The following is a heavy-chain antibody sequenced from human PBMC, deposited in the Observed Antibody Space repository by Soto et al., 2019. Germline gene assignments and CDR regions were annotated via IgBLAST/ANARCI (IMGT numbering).Heavy chain of an antibody. CDR1: GFTFSSYD. Sequence: EVQLLESGGDLVQPGGSLRLSCAASGFTFSSYDMSWVRRAPGKGLEWVSGISASGGTTYYVDSVRGRFTISRDNSKNTLYLQVKSLRAEDTAVYYCAKDARTGGRAQSFDYWGQGTLVTVSS. V-gene: IGHV3-23*01. CDR2: ISASGGTT. D-gene: IGHD1-1*01. CDR3: AKDARTGGRAQSFDY. J-gene: IGHJ4*02.